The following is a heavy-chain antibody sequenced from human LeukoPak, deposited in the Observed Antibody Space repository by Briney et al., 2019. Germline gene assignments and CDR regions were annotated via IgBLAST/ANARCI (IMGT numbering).Heavy chain of an antibody. Sequence: SETLSLTCTVSGGSISSSSYYWGWIRQPPGKGLEWIGSIYHSGSTYYNPSLKSRVTISVDTSKNQFSLKLSSVTAADTAVYYCARDSSDMIVVPGDSGSWFDPWGQGTLVTVSS. D-gene: IGHD3-22*01. CDR3: ARDSSDMIVVPGDSGSWFDP. V-gene: IGHV4-39*07. J-gene: IGHJ5*02. CDR2: IYHSGST. CDR1: GGSISSSSYY.